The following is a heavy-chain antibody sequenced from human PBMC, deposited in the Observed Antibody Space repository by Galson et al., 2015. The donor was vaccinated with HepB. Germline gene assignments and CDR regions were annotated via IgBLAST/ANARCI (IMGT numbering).Heavy chain of an antibody. CDR1: GYTFTSYA. CDR2: INAGNGNT. V-gene: IGHV1-3*01. CDR3: ARSGGSGSYNSWFDP. D-gene: IGHD3-10*01. Sequence: SVKVSCKASGYTFTSYAMHWVRQAPGQRLEWMGWINAGNGNTKYSQKFQGRVTITRDTSASTAYMELSSLRSEDTAVYYCARSGGSGSYNSWFDPWGQGTLVTVSS. J-gene: IGHJ5*02.